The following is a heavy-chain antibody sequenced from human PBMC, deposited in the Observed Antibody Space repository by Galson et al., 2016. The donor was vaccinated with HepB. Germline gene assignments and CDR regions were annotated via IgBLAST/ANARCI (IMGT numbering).Heavy chain of an antibody. CDR2: ISYSSSYI. J-gene: IGHJ3*01. D-gene: IGHD2-8*01. CDR3: AREGNCTNGVCYTDGDAFDF. V-gene: IGHV3-21*01. Sequence: SLRLSCAASGFTFSSYSMNWVRQAPGKGLEWVSSISYSSSYIYYADSLKGRFTISRDNAKNSLYLQMNSLRAEDTAVYYCAREGNCTNGVCYTDGDAFDFWGQGTMVTVSS. CDR1: GFTFSSYS.